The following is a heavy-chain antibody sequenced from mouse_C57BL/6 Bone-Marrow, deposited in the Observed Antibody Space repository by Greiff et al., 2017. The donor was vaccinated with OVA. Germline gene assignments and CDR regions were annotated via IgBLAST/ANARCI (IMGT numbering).Heavy chain of an antibody. V-gene: IGHV3-6*01. CDR3: ARGYGYAMDY. Sequence: DVKLQESGPGLVKPSQSLSLTCSVTGYSITRGYYLNLIRQFPGKKMEWMGYISYDGSNNYNPSLKNRISITRDTSKNQFFLKLNSVTTEDTATYYCARGYGYAMDYWGQGTSVTASS. CDR1: GYSITRGYY. J-gene: IGHJ4*01. CDR2: ISYDGSN. D-gene: IGHD1-1*01.